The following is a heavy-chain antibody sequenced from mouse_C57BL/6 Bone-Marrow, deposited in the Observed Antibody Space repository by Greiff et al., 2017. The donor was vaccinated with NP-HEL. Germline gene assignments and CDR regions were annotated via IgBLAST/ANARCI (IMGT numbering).Heavy chain of an antibody. Sequence: VKLQQSGPELVKPGASVKISCKASGYAFSSSWMNWVKQRPGKGLEWIGRIYPGDGDPNYNGKFKGKATLTADTYSSTAYMQLSSLTSEDSAVYFCARYGDVSSHWYFDVWGTGTTVTVSS. J-gene: IGHJ1*03. CDR3: ARYGDVSSHWYFDV. CDR1: GYAFSSSW. CDR2: IYPGDGDP. D-gene: IGHD1-1*01. V-gene: IGHV1-82*01.